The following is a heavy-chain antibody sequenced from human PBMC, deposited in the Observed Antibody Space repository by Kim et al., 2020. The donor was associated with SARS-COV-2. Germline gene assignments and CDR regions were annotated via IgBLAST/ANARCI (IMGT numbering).Heavy chain of an antibody. J-gene: IGHJ3*02. D-gene: IGHD5-12*01. CDR3: PRFLLAPIPNIHFDI. V-gene: IGHV3-73*01. Sequence: GGSLRLSCAASGFTFSGSAMHWVRQASGKGLEWVGRIRSKANSYATAYAASVKGRFTISRDDSKTTANLQINSLKTEATAVYSFPRFLLAPIPNIHFDI. CDR2: IRSKANSYAT. CDR1: GFTFSGSA.